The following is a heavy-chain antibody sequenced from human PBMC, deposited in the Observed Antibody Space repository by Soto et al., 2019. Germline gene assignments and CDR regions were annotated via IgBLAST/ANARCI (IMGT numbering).Heavy chain of an antibody. V-gene: IGHV5-51*01. J-gene: IGHJ5*02. CDR2: TYPDNSQT. Sequence: GEALKISCKASGHNFGNYWIGWVRQISGKGLEWMGITYPDNSQTLYSPSFQGQLTISVDKSISTVYLQWSSLKASDTATYYCAGRRDFVTLLDPWGKGTLVTVSS. CDR1: GHNFGNYW. CDR3: AGRRDFVTLLDP.